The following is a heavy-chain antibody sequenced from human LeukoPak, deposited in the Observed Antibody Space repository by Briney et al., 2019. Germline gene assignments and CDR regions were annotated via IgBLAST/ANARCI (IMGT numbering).Heavy chain of an antibody. CDR1: GYSISSGYY. CDR3: AGLGGTKGY. CDR2: IYHSGST. D-gene: IGHD2-2*01. V-gene: IGHV4-38-2*01. J-gene: IGHJ4*02. Sequence: SETLSLTCAVSGYSISSGYYWAWIRQPPGKGLEWIGSIYHSGSTYYNPSLKSRVTISVDTSKNQFTLKLSSVSAADTAVYYCAGLGGTKGYWGQGTLVTVSS.